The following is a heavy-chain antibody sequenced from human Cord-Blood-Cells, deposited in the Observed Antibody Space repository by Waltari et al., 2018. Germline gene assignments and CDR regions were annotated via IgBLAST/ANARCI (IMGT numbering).Heavy chain of an antibody. CDR2: INPYSGGT. CDR1: GYTFTGYY. CDR3: ARPLELVTEGDY. Sequence: QVQLVQSGAEVKKPGASAKVSCKASGYTFTGYYMHCVRQAPGQGLEWMGRINPYSGGTNYAPKFQGRVTRTRETAISTAYMELSRLTSDDTAVYYCARPLELVTEGDYWGQGTLVTVSS. V-gene: IGHV1-2*06. J-gene: IGHJ4*02. D-gene: IGHD2-21*02.